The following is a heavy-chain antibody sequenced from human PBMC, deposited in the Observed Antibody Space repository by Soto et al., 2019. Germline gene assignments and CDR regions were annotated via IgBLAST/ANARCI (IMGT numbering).Heavy chain of an antibody. J-gene: IGHJ6*02. CDR3: ARGYSGSQWWVGMDV. D-gene: IGHD1-26*01. Sequence: QVQLVQSGAEVKKPGSSVKVSCRVSGGTFSIYVINWVRQAPGQGLEWMGGVIPLFGPAKYAQKFQGRVTITADESTITAYMDLSRLRSEDTAMYYCARGYSGSQWWVGMDVWGQGTTVTVSS. CDR2: VIPLFGPA. V-gene: IGHV1-69*12. CDR1: GGTFSIYV.